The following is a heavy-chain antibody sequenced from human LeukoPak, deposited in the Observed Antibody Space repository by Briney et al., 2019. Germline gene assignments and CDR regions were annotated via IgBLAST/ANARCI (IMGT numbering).Heavy chain of an antibody. CDR1: GSTFNSYA. J-gene: IGHJ4*02. CDR2: ISGSGGST. D-gene: IGHD1-26*01. CDR3: AKVVRVGAIDY. Sequence: GGSLRLSCEASGSTFNSYAMRWVRQAPGKGLEWVSSISGSGGSTYYADSVKGRFTISRDNSKNTLYLQMNSLRAEDTAVYYCAKVVRVGAIDYWGQGTLVTVSS. V-gene: IGHV3-23*01.